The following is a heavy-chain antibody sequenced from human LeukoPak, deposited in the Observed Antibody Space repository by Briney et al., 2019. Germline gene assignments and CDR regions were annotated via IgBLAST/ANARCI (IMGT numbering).Heavy chain of an antibody. CDR3: AKDAWAMVRGVID. J-gene: IGHJ4*02. D-gene: IGHD3-10*01. V-gene: IGHV3-30*18. CDR1: GFTSSSYG. Sequence: GGSLRLSCAASGFTSSSYGMHWVRQAPGKGLEWVAVISYDGSNKYYADSVKGRFTISRDNSENTLYLQMNSLRAEDTAVYYCAKDAWAMVRGVIDWGQGTLVTVSS. CDR2: ISYDGSNK.